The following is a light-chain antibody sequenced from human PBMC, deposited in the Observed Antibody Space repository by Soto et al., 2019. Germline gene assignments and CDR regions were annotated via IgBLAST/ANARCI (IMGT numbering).Light chain of an antibody. Sequence: QSELTQPASVSGSPGQSITISCTGTSSDIGSYDLVSWYQQHPGKAPKVMIFEVSQRPSGVSNRFSGSKSGNTASLTISGLQAEDEADYYCCSYAGSPTFYVFGTGTKVTVL. V-gene: IGLV2-23*02. CDR1: SSDIGSYDL. CDR3: CSYAGSPTFYV. J-gene: IGLJ1*01. CDR2: EVS.